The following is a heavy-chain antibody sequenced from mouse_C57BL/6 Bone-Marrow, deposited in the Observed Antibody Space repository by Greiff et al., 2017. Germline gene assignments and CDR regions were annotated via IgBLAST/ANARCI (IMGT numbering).Heavy chain of an antibody. CDR2: IHPNSGST. CDR3: ACGSPYAMDY. V-gene: IGHV1-64*01. Sequence: VQLQQPGAELVKPGASVKLSCKASGYTFTSYWMHWVKQRPGQGLEWIGMIHPNSGSTNYNEKFKSKATLTVDKSSSTAYMQLSSLTSGDSAVYYCACGSPYAMDYWGQGTSVTVSS. J-gene: IGHJ4*01. D-gene: IGHD1-1*01. CDR1: GYTFTSYW.